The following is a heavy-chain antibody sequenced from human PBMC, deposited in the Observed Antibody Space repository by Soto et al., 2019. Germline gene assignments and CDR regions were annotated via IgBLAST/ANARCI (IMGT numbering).Heavy chain of an antibody. CDR3: AKDRNYYDSSGYYYDAFDY. Sequence: GGSLRLSCAASGFTFSSYAMSWVRQAPGKGLEWVSAISGSGGSTYYADSVKGRFTISRDNSKNTLYLQMNSLRAEDTAVYYCAKDRNYYDSSGYYYDAFDYWGQGTLVTVSS. D-gene: IGHD3-22*01. J-gene: IGHJ4*02. CDR2: ISGSGGST. V-gene: IGHV3-23*01. CDR1: GFTFSSYA.